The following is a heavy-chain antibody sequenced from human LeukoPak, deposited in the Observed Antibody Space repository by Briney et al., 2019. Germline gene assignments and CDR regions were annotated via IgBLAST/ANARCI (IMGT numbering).Heavy chain of an antibody. CDR3: ARYRHIAAAVYYYYMDV. D-gene: IGHD6-13*01. J-gene: IGHJ6*03. CDR1: GYTFTSYI. CDR2: INAYNGNT. Sequence: ASVKVSCKASGYTFTSYIISWVRQAPGQGLEWMGWINAYNGNTDYAQRVQGRVTMTTDTSTSTAYMELRSLRSDDTAVYYCARYRHIAAAVYYYYMDVWGKGTPVTVSS. V-gene: IGHV1-18*01.